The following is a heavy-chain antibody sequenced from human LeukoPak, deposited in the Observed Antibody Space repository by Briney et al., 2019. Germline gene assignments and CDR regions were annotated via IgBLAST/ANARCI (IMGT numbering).Heavy chain of an antibody. Sequence: GGSLRLSCAASGFTFRSYEMNWVRQAPGKGLEWLSYISSSGSSIYYADSVEGRFTISRDNAKNSLYLQMNSLRAEDTAVYYCARGDYYDSSAYSEYFQHWGQGTLVTVSS. V-gene: IGHV3-48*03. J-gene: IGHJ1*01. CDR3: ARGDYYDSSAYSEYFQH. D-gene: IGHD3-22*01. CDR2: ISSSGSSI. CDR1: GFTFRSYE.